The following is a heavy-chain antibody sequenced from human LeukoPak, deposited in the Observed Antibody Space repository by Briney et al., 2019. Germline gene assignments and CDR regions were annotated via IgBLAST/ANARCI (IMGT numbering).Heavy chain of an antibody. J-gene: IGHJ6*03. D-gene: IGHD1-7*01. CDR1: GGTFSSYA. V-gene: IGHV1-69*05. CDR3: ASQGLELSYYYYYMDV. Sequence: SVKVSCKASGGTFSSYAISWVRQAPGQGLEWMGRIIPIFGTANYAQKLQGRVTITTDESTSTAYMELSSLRSEDTAVYYCASQGLELSYYYYYMDVWGKGITVTVSS. CDR2: IIPIFGTA.